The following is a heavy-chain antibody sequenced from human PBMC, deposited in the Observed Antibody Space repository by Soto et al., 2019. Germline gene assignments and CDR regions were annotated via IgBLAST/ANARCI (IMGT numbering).Heavy chain of an antibody. Sequence: SCKASGYTFTNYYMHWVRQAPGQGLEWMGIINPSSGSTSYAQKFQGRVTMTRDTSTTTVYMELSSLRSEDTALYYCARDRFQSTLNSFDYWGQGTLVTVSS. D-gene: IGHD4-17*01. CDR2: INPSSGST. V-gene: IGHV1-46*01. J-gene: IGHJ4*02. CDR3: ARDRFQSTLNSFDY. CDR1: GYTFTNYY.